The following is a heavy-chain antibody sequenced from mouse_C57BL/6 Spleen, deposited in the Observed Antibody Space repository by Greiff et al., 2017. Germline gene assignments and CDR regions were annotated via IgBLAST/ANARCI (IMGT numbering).Heavy chain of an antibody. V-gene: IGHV1-18*01. CDR2: INPNNGGT. CDR3: ARGRLRRGPYFDY. D-gene: IGHD2-4*01. J-gene: IGHJ2*01. CDR1: GYTFTDYN. Sequence: VQLQQSGPELVKPGASVKIPCKASGYTFTDYNMDWVKQSHGKSLEWIGDINPNNGGTNYNQKFKGKATLTVDKSSSTAYMELRSLTSEDTAVYYCARGRLRRGPYFDYWGQGTTLTVSS.